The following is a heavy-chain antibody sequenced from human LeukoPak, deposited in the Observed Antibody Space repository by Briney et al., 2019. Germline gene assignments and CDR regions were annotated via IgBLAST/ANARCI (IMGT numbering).Heavy chain of an antibody. D-gene: IGHD3-10*01. V-gene: IGHV1-8*01. CDR3: ARAGRVRGTYYGMDV. J-gene: IGHJ6*02. CDR2: MNPNSGNT. CDR1: GYTFTSYD. Sequence: ASVKVSCKASGYTFTSYDINRVRQATGQGLEWMGWMNPNSGNTGYAQKFQGRVTMTRNTSISTAYMELSSLRSEDTAVYYCARAGRVRGTYYGMDVWGQGTTVTVSS.